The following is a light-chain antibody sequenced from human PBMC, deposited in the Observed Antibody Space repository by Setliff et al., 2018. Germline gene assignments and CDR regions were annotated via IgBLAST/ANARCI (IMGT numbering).Light chain of an antibody. CDR3: CSYAGNSLHV. J-gene: IGLJ1*01. CDR2: EVD. V-gene: IGLV2-23*02. CDR1: SSDIGNYDL. Sequence: QSALAQPASVSGSPGQSITISCTGTSSDIGNYDLVSWYQHSPGEAPKLLIYEVDERPSGVSNRFSGSKSGNTASLTISGLQAEDGADYSCCSYAGNSLHVFGTGTKVTVL.